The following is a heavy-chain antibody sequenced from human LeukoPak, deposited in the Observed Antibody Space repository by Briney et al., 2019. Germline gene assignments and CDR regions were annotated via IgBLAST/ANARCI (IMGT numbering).Heavy chain of an antibody. J-gene: IGHJ4*02. Sequence: PGGSLRLSCAASGFTFSSYWMHWVRQAPGKGLVWVSRIKSDGSGTNYADSVKGRFTISRDNSKNTLYLQMNSLRPEDTAVYYCAKDSKRWKTYYYEAGSYYFDYWGQGTRVTVSS. V-gene: IGHV3-74*01. CDR2: IKSDGSGT. CDR1: GFTFSSYW. D-gene: IGHD3-10*01. CDR3: AKDSKRWKTYYYEAGSYYFDY.